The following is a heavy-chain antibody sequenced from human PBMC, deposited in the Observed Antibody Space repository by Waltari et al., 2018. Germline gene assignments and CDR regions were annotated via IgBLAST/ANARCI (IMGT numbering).Heavy chain of an antibody. CDR3: TKDMRYDVWSGDADAFDI. J-gene: IGHJ3*02. CDR1: GFIFEDYA. CDR2: ISGDGDDT. V-gene: IGHV3-43*02. Sequence: EEQLVESGGGVVKPGGSLRLSCAASGFIFEDYAMHWVRQAPGKGLEWVSLISGDGDDTYYADSVKGRITISRDNRKDSLYLQMNSLTTEDTALYYCTKDMRYDVWSGDADAFDIWGQGTMVTVSS. D-gene: IGHD3-3*01.